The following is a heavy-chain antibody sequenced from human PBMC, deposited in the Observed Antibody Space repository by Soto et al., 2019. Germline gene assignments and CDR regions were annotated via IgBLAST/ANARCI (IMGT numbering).Heavy chain of an antibody. CDR3: ARRRYCGYDCYHKHYYGMDV. J-gene: IGHJ6*02. D-gene: IGHD2-21*02. Sequence: QVQLVQSGAEVKKPGSSVRVSCRSSGDTFSSYIVNWLRLAPGRGLEWMGRIIPVLTTTDYAQTFRGRGTISADRSTNTVYLDLSSLRSDATAVYYCARRRYCGYDCYHKHYYGMDVWGQGSLVTVAS. V-gene: IGHV1-69*08. CDR1: GDTFSSYI. CDR2: IIPVLTTT.